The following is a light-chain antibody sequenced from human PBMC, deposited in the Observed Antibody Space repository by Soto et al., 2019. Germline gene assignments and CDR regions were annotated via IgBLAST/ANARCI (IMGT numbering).Light chain of an antibody. V-gene: IGKV1-39*01. CDR3: QQSHSIPRT. Sequence: DLQMTQSPSSLSASVGDRVTITCRASQTISSYLNWYQQKPGKAPELLIYADSTLQSGVPTRFSGSGSGTDFTLTISSLQPEDFATYYCQQSHSIPRTFGQGTKVEIK. J-gene: IGKJ1*01. CDR1: QTISSY. CDR2: ADS.